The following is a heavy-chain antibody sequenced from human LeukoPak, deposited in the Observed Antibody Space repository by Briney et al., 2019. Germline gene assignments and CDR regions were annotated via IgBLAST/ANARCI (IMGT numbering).Heavy chain of an antibody. CDR3: ARGGISLWDDSSGYYFGY. J-gene: IGHJ4*02. CDR2: IYYSGST. Sequence: SETLSLTCTVSGGSISSYYWSWIRQPPGKGLEWIGYIYYSGSTNYNPSLKSRVTMSIDTSKNQFSLKLSSVTAADTAVYYCARGGISLWDDSSGYYFGYWGQGTLVTVSS. V-gene: IGHV4-59*12. CDR1: GGSISSYY. D-gene: IGHD3-22*01.